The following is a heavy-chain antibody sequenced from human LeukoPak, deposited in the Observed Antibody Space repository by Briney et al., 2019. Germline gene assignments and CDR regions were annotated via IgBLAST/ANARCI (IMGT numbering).Heavy chain of an antibody. CDR2: IYYGGST. J-gene: IGHJ4*02. Sequence: SETLSLTCTVSGGSISSSSYYWGWIRQPPGKGLEWIGSIYYGGSTFYNPSLKSRVTISVDTSKNQFSPKLSSVTAADTAVYYCAGQGRPGFASGYWGQGTLVTVSS. CDR1: GGSISSSSYY. D-gene: IGHD3-10*01. V-gene: IGHV4-39*01. CDR3: AGQGRPGFASGY.